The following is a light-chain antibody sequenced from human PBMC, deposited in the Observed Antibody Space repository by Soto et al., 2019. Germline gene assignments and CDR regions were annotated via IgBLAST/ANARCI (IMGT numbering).Light chain of an antibody. Sequence: IQLTQSPSSLSASVGDRVTITCRASQGISSYLAWYQQKPGKAPKLLISAASTLQSGVPSRFSGSGSGTDFTLTISRLQPEDFATYYCQQLNSYPLTFGGGT. CDR2: AAS. CDR3: QQLNSYPLT. CDR1: QGISSY. V-gene: IGKV1-9*01. J-gene: IGKJ4*01.